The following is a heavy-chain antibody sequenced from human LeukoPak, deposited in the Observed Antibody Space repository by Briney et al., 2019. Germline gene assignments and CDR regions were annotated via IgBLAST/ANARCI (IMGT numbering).Heavy chain of an antibody. CDR3: ARHNYYYDSSGSDAFDI. D-gene: IGHD3-22*01. V-gene: IGHV4-59*08. Sequence: SETPSLTCTVSGGSISSYYWSWIRQPPGKGLEWIGYKYYSGSTNYNPSLKSRVTISVDTSKNQFSLKLSSVTAADTAVYYCARHNYYYDSSGSDAFDIWGQGTMVTVS. CDR2: KYYSGST. CDR1: GGSISSYY. J-gene: IGHJ3*02.